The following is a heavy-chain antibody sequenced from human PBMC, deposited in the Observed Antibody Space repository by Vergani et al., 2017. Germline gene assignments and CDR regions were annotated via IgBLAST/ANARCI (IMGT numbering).Heavy chain of an antibody. CDR3: ATLDYGDYVEADAFDI. Sequence: VQLVQSGAEVKKPGESLKISCKGSGYSFTGYWIGWVRQMPGKGLEWMGIIYPGDSDTRYSPSFQGQVTISADKSISTAYLQWSSLKASDTAMYYCATLDYGDYVEADAFDIWGQGTMVTVSS. CDR1: GYSFTGYW. D-gene: IGHD4-17*01. V-gene: IGHV5-51*01. J-gene: IGHJ3*02. CDR2: IYPGDSDT.